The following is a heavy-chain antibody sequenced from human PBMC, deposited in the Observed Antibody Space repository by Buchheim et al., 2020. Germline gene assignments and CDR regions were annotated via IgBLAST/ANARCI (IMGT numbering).Heavy chain of an antibody. CDR3: ARDLLVQGSFYYYYGMDV. V-gene: IGHV3-74*01. J-gene: IGHJ6*02. Sequence: EVQLVESGGGLVQPGGSLRLSCAASGFTFSSSWMHWVRQAPGKGLVWVSRMNSDGSTTSYAESVRGRFTISRDNAKNSLYLQMNSLRAEDTAVYYCARDLLVQGSFYYYYGMDVWGQGTT. CDR1: GFTFSSSW. D-gene: IGHD3-10*01. CDR2: MNSDGSTT.